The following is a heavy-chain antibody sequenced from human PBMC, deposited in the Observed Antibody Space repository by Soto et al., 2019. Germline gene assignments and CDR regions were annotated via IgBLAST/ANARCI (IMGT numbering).Heavy chain of an antibody. V-gene: IGHV3-15*01. J-gene: IGHJ6*02. CDR2: IKSKTDGGTT. CDR1: GFTFSNAW. Sequence: SGGSLRLSCAASGFTFSNAWMSWVRQAPGKGLERVGRIKSKTDGGTTDYAAPVKGRFTISRDDSKNTLYLQMNSLKTEDTAVYYCTLCSGGSCSLSNDYYYYGMDVWGQGTTVTVSS. D-gene: IGHD2-15*01. CDR3: TLCSGGSCSLSNDYYYYGMDV.